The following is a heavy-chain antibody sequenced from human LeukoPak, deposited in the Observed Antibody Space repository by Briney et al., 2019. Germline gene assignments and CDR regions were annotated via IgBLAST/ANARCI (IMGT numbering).Heavy chain of an antibody. CDR1: GGSFSGYY. J-gene: IGHJ3*02. CDR2: INHSGST. D-gene: IGHD3-22*01. V-gene: IGHV4-34*01. Sequence: SETLSLTCAVYGGSFSGYYWSWIRQPPGKGLEWIGEINHSGSTNYNPSLKSRVTISVDTSKNQFSLKLSSVTAADTAVYYCARRLLRPRYYYDSDFGAFDIWGQGTMVTVSS. CDR3: ARRLLRPRYYYDSDFGAFDI.